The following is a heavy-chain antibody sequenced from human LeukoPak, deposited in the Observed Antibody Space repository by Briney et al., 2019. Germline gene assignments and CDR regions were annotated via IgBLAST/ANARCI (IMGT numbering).Heavy chain of an antibody. CDR1: GLSFSSFA. CDR3: TRASWVSSADAVR. Sequence: GGSLTLSCAASGLSFSSFAMSWVRQAPARGLEWLSRMKGTSETSYAAYVRGRFTPSRNDSRNTVYLQLNNLRGEDTAVYYCTRASWVSSADAVRWGQGTVVTVSS. V-gene: IGHV3-23*01. D-gene: IGHD3-16*01. CDR2: MKGTSET. J-gene: IGHJ4*02.